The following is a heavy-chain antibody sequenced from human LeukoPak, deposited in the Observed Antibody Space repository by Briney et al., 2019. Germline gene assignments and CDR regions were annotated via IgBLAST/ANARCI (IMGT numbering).Heavy chain of an antibody. Sequence: GGSLRLSCAASGFTFSSYSMNWVRQAPGKGLEWVSSISSSSGYIYYADSLKGRFTISRDSARNSPYLQMNSLRAEDTAVYYCASGGDRDYMDVWGKGTTVTVSS. J-gene: IGHJ6*03. CDR2: ISSSSGYI. V-gene: IGHV3-21*01. D-gene: IGHD3-16*02. CDR3: ASGGDRDYMDV. CDR1: GFTFSSYS.